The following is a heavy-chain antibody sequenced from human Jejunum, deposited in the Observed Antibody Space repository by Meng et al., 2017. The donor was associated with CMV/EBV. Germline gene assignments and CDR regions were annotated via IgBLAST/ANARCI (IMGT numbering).Heavy chain of an antibody. CDR3: ASSGLRA. V-gene: IGHV3-23*01. CDR1: TFTLSNYS. Sequence: LKLSCAASTFTLSNYSMNWSRQAPGKELRWVSAISSSDGRTYYAESVWSHFTISRDNSKNTLLLQMNSLRVEDTAVYYCASSGLRAWGQGTLVTVSS. CDR2: ISSSDGRT. J-gene: IGHJ4*02.